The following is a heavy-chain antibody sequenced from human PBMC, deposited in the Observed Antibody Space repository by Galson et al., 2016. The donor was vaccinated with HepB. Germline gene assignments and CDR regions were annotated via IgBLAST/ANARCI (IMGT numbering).Heavy chain of an antibody. CDR1: GFTFSTYW. CDR2: INQDGSEK. V-gene: IGHV3-7*01. D-gene: IGHD1-14*01. Sequence: SLRLSCAASGFTFSTYWMNWVRQAPGKGREWVATINQDGSEKYYVDSVKGRFTISRDNAKNSLYLQMNSLRAEDTAVYYCARGTIAPGLDPWGQGTLVIVSS. J-gene: IGHJ5*02. CDR3: ARGTIAPGLDP.